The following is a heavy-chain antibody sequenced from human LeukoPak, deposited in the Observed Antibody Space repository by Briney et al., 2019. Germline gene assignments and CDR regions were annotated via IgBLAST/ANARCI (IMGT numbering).Heavy chain of an antibody. CDR2: IYSGGST. CDR3: ARGPNGGNFDY. J-gene: IGHJ4*02. Sequence: GGSLRLSCAASGFTVSSNYMSWVRQAPGKGLEWVSLIYSGGSTYYADSVKGRFTISRDNSKNTLYLQMNSLRAEDTAVYYCARGPNGGNFDYWGQGTLVTVSS. CDR1: GFTVSSNY. D-gene: IGHD4-23*01. V-gene: IGHV3-53*01.